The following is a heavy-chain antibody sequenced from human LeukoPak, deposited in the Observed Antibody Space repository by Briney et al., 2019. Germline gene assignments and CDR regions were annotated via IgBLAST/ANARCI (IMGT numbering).Heavy chain of an antibody. CDR2: IYNTGST. CDR3: ARHIVAKSIQHNWHFDL. Sequence: SGTLSLTCAVSGGSINSYYMSWIRQPPGKALEWIAYIYNTGSTNYNPSLKSGVSMSVETSKNQFSLKISSVTAADTAVYYCARHIVAKSIQHNWHFDLWGRGTLVSVSS. V-gene: IGHV4-59*08. D-gene: IGHD5-12*01. CDR1: GGSINSYY. J-gene: IGHJ2*01.